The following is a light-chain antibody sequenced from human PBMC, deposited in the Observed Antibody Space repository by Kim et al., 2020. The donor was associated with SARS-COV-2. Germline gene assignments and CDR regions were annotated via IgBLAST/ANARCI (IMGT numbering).Light chain of an antibody. J-gene: IGLJ1*01. CDR2: DVS. Sequence: TITCDRNGGDVVGHNYVLWCPQHPGKASTLLICDVSDRPSGVSHRFSGAKAGNTASLTISGLQAEDEADYYCSAYTRSDTLVVGTGPKVTVL. V-gene: IGLV2-14*03. CDR1: GGDVVGHNY. CDR3: SAYTRSDTLV.